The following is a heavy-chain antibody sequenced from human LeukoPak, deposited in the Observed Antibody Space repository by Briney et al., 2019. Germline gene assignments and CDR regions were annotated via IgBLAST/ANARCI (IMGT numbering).Heavy chain of an antibody. CDR3: ATVQYSYDSSGSFDP. CDR1: GYTFTGYY. Sequence: GASVKVSCKASGYTFTGYYMHWVRQAPGQGLEWMGWINPNSGGTNYAQKLQSRVTMTTDTFISTAYMQLSRLRSADTAVYYCATVQYSYDSSGSFDPWGQGTLVTVSS. V-gene: IGHV1-2*02. CDR2: INPNSGGT. D-gene: IGHD3-22*01. J-gene: IGHJ5*02.